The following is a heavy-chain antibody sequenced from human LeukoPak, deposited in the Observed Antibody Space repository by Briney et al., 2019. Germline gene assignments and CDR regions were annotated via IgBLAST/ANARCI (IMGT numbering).Heavy chain of an antibody. CDR1: GGSISSYY. J-gene: IGHJ4*02. V-gene: IGHV4-59*01. Sequence: PSETLSLTCTVSGGSISSYYWSWIRQPPGKGLEWIGYIYYSGSTNYNPSLKSRVTISVDTSKNQFSLKLSSVTAADTAVYYCARGPDFWSDKTIDCWGQGTLVTVSS. CDR2: IYYSGST. D-gene: IGHD3-3*01. CDR3: ARGPDFWSDKTIDC.